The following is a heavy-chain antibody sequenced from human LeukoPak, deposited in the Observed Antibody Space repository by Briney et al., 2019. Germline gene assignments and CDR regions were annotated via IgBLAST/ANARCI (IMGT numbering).Heavy chain of an antibody. CDR2: IYHSGST. D-gene: IGHD3-16*01. J-gene: IGHJ3*02. Sequence: SETLSLTCAVSGASISSSYWSWIRQPPGKGLEWIGSIYHSGSTYYNPSLKSRLTISVDTSKNQFSLRLSSVTAADTAVYYCARTRGGVVDAFDIWGQGTMVTVSS. CDR1: GASISSSY. V-gene: IGHV4-38-2*01. CDR3: ARTRGGVVDAFDI.